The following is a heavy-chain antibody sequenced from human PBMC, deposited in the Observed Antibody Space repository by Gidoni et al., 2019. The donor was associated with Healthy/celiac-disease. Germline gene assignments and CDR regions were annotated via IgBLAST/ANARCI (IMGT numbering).Heavy chain of an antibody. CDR3: ARDQYFDWSDTIAAAKVPYYFDY. CDR2: ISSSSSTI. CDR1: GFTFSSYS. J-gene: IGHJ4*02. V-gene: IGHV3-48*02. D-gene: IGHD3-9*01. Sequence: EVQLVESGGGLVQPGGSLRLSCAASGFTFSSYSMNWVRQAPGKGLEWVSYISSSSSTIYYADSVKGRFNISRDNAKNSMYLKMNSLRDEDTAVYYCARDQYFDWSDTIAAAKVPYYFDYWGQGTLVTVSS.